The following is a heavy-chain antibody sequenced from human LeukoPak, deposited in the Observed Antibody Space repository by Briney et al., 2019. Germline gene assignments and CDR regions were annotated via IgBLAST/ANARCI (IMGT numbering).Heavy chain of an antibody. J-gene: IGHJ6*03. CDR2: IYYSGRT. Sequence: SQTLSLTCTVSGGSISSGEYYWSWIRQPPGKGLEWIGYIYYSGRTYYNPSLKSRLAITLDTSKSQFSLKLNSVTPADTAVYYCARYYDFLSYMDVWGKGNTVTVSS. CDR1: GGSISSGEYY. CDR3: ARYYDFLSYMDV. V-gene: IGHV4-30-4*08. D-gene: IGHD3-3*01.